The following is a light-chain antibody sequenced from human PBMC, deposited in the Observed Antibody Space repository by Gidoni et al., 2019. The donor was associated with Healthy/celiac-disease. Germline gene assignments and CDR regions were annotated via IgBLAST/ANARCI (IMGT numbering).Light chain of an antibody. CDR2: GAS. CDR1: QSVSSN. V-gene: IGKV3-15*01. Sequence: EIVITHSPSTLSVSPGERATLSCRASQSVSSNLAWYQQKPGQAPRLLIYGASTRATGIPARFSGSGSGTEFTLTISSLQSEDFAVYYCQKYNNWTPTFGGGTKVEIK. CDR3: QKYNNWTPT. J-gene: IGKJ4*01.